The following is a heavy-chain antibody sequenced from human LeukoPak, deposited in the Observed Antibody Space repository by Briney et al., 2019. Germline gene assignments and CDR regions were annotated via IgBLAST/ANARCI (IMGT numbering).Heavy chain of an antibody. CDR2: IYTSGST. D-gene: IGHD3-10*01. J-gene: IGHJ4*02. CDR3: ARYVNYGSDRYFDN. CDR1: GDSISTGSYY. Sequence: SQTLSLTCTVSGDSISTGSYYWSWIRQPAGRGLEWIGRIYTSGSTKYNPPLKSRVTISVDTSKNQFSLKLSSVTAADTAVYYCARYVNYGSDRYFDNWGQGTLITVSS. V-gene: IGHV4-61*02.